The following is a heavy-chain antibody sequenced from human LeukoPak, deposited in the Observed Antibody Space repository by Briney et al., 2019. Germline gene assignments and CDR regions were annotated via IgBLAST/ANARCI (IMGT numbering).Heavy chain of an antibody. V-gene: IGHV3-21*01. CDR2: ISSSSSYI. CDR1: GFTFSSYA. Sequence: GGSLRLSCAASGFTFSSYAMNWVRQAPGKGLEWVSSISSSSSYIYDADSVRGRFTISRDNAKNSLYLQMNSLRAEDTAVYYCARSNQWGYYDRSGYYPIDYWGQGTLVTVSS. J-gene: IGHJ4*02. CDR3: ARSNQWGYYDRSGYYPIDY. D-gene: IGHD3-22*01.